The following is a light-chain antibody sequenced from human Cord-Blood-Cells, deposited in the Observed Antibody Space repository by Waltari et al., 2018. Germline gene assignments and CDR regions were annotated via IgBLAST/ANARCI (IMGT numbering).Light chain of an antibody. J-gene: IGKJ5*01. CDR1: QDISNY. V-gene: IGKV1-33*01. Sequence: DIQMTQSPSSLSASVGDRVTITCQASQDISNYLNWYQQKPGKAPKLLIYDASNLETAVPSRFSGSGSGTDFTFTISSLQPEDIATYYCQQYDNLFTFGQGTRLEI. CDR2: DAS. CDR3: QQYDNLFT.